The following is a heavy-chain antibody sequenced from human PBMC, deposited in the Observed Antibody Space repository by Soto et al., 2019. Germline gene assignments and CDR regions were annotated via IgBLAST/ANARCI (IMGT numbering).Heavy chain of an antibody. CDR3: ARGHRGGYSYTSASGYFDY. D-gene: IGHD5-18*01. J-gene: IGHJ4*02. Sequence: SVKVSCKASGGTFSSYAISWVRQAPGQGLEWMGGIIPIFGTANYAQKFQGRVTITADESTSTAYMELSSLRSEDTAVYYCARGHRGGYSYTSASGYFDYWGQGTLVTVSS. V-gene: IGHV1-69*13. CDR2: IIPIFGTA. CDR1: GGTFSSYA.